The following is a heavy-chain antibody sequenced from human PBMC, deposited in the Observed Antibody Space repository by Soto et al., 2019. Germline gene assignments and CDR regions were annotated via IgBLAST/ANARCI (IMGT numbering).Heavy chain of an antibody. CDR3: ARDLHYLAVADLGY. CDR1: GFTFSSYS. CDR2: ISSSSSYI. V-gene: IGHV3-21*01. J-gene: IGHJ4*02. Sequence: EVQLVESGGGLVKPGGSLRLSCAASGFTFSSYSMNWVRQAPGKGLEWVSSISSSSSYIYYADSVKGRFTISRDNAKNSLYLQMNSLRAEDTALYYCARDLHYLAVADLGYWGQGTLVTVSS. D-gene: IGHD6-19*01.